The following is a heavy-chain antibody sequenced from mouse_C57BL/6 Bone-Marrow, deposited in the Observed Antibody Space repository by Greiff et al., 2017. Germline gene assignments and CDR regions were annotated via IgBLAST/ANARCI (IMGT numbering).Heavy chain of an antibody. CDR3: ARRGMVKGYFDY. Sequence: EVQLVESGGDLVKPGGSLKLSCAASGFTFSSYGMSWVRQTPDKRLEWVATISSGGSYTYYPDSVKGRFTISRDNAKNTLYLQMSSLKSEDTATYYCARRGMVKGYFDYWGQGTTLTVSS. J-gene: IGHJ2*01. D-gene: IGHD2-2*01. V-gene: IGHV5-6*01. CDR1: GFTFSSYG. CDR2: ISSGGSYT.